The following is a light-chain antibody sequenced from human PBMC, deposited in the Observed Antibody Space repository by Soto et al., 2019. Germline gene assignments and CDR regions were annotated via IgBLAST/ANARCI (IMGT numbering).Light chain of an antibody. Sequence: DIQMTQSPSSLSASVGDRVTITCRASQGISSYLAWFQQKPGKAPKSLIYDASNLQSRVPSTFSGSGSGTDFTLTISSLQPKDFATYYCQQYNSNPPTFGGGTKVEIK. CDR3: QQYNSNPPT. V-gene: IGKV1-16*01. CDR1: QGISSY. CDR2: DAS. J-gene: IGKJ4*01.